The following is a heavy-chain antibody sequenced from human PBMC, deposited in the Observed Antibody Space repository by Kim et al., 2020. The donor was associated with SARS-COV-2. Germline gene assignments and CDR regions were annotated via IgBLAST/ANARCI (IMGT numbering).Heavy chain of an antibody. Sequence: SETLSLTCAVSGGFISSGSWWTWVRQPPGMGLEWIGEIYHSGSTNYNASLKSRLTISVDKSKNEFSLTLTSVTAAHTAVYYCARALDMVRGVVNGLDFWG. V-gene: IGHV4-4*02. CDR2: IYHSGST. CDR3: ARALDMVRGVVNGLDF. J-gene: IGHJ3*01. D-gene: IGHD3-10*01. CDR1: GGFISSGSW.